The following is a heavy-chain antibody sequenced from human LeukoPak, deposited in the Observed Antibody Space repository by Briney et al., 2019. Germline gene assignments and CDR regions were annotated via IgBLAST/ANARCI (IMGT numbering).Heavy chain of an antibody. CDR3: ARLVVGPYYFDS. V-gene: IGHV4-39*07. CDR2: IYYSGTT. Sequence: SISSHWMSWVRQAPGKGLEWIGSIYYSGTTYYNPSLKSRVTISVDTSKNQFSLKLRSVTAADTAVYYCARLVVGPYYFDSWGQGTLLTVSS. CDR1: SISSHWM. J-gene: IGHJ4*02. D-gene: IGHD1-26*01.